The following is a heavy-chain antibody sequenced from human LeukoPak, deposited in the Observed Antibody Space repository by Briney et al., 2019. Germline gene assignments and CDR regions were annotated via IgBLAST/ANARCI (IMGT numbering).Heavy chain of an antibody. V-gene: IGHV3-23*01. CDR2: ISGSGGST. CDR3: AKDFVTDYYDSSGYFSDY. Sequence: GGSLRLSCAASGFTFSSYAMSWVRQAPGKGLVWVSAISGSGGSTYYADSVKGRFTISRDNSKNTLYLQMNSLRAEDTAVYYCAKDFVTDYYDSSGYFSDYWGQGTLVTVSS. J-gene: IGHJ4*02. D-gene: IGHD3-22*01. CDR1: GFTFSSYA.